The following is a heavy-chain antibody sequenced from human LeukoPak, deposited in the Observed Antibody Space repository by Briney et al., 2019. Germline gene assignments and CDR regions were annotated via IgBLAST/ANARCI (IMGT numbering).Heavy chain of an antibody. CDR2: ISGRSSYL. J-gene: IGHJ5*02. CDR1: GFTFSSYS. V-gene: IGHV3-21*01. Sequence: GGSLRLSCAASGFTFSSYSMNWVRPAPGKGLEGVSSISGRSSYLYYADSVKGQFTISRDNAKNSLYLQMHSLRAENTAGYYSAIDPCIAAAGTNNWFDPWGQGTLVTVSS. D-gene: IGHD6-13*01. CDR3: AIDPCIAAAGTNNWFDP.